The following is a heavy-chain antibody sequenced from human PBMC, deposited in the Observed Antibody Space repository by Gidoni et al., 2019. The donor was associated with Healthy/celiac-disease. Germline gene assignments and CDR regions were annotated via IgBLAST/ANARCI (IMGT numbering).Heavy chain of an antibody. J-gene: IGHJ4*02. CDR1: GGTFSSYA. CDR2: IIPIFGTA. CDR3: ARDSVGYCSGGSCWPKFFDY. V-gene: IGHV1-69*01. Sequence: QVQLVQSGAEVKKPGSSVKVSCKASGGTFSSYAISWVRQAPGQGLEWMGGIIPIFGTANYAQKFQGRVTITADESTSTAYMELSSLRSEDTAVYYCARDSVGYCSGGSCWPKFFDYWGQGTLVTVSS. D-gene: IGHD2-15*01.